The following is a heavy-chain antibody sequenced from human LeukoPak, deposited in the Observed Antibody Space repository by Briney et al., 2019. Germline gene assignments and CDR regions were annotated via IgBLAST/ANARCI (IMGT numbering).Heavy chain of an antibody. V-gene: IGHV3-23*01. Sequence: GGSLRLSCAASGFTFANHAMNWVRQAPGKGLEWVSVISGSGESTIYADSVKGRITISRDNSKNTLYLQMNSLRAEDTAVYYCAKAIYASGSRYTSIDYWGQGTLVTVSS. CDR3: AKAIYASGSRYTSIDY. D-gene: IGHD3-10*01. CDR1: GFTFANHA. CDR2: ISGSGEST. J-gene: IGHJ4*02.